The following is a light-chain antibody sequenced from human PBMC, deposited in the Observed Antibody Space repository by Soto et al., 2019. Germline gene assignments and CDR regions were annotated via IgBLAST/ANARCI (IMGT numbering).Light chain of an antibody. Sequence: ETVMTPSQVTLSVSPVYTANLSFSASQRVISHLAVYQQTPGQAPRLLIYDTSTRATGIPARFSVSGSGTEFTLTISSLQSEAFAVYYCQQYTNGPPIPSGQGTRLAI. CDR3: QQYTNGPPIP. J-gene: IGKJ5*01. CDR2: DTS. V-gene: IGKV3-15*01. CDR1: QRVISH.